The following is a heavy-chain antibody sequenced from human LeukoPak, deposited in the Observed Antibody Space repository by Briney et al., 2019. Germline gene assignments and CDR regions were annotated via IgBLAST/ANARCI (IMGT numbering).Heavy chain of an antibody. D-gene: IGHD4-17*01. Sequence: GGSLRLSCAASGFTFSSYSMNWVRQAPGKGLEWVSYISSSGSTIYYADSVKGRFTISRDNAKNSLYLQMNSLRAEDTAVYYCARDLFEAPATVTTPFDYWGQGTLVTVSS. V-gene: IGHV3-48*04. J-gene: IGHJ4*02. CDR1: GFTFSSYS. CDR2: ISSSGSTI. CDR3: ARDLFEAPATVTTPFDY.